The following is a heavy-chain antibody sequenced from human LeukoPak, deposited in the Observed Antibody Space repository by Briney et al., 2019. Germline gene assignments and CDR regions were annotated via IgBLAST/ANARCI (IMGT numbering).Heavy chain of an antibody. CDR2: INHSGST. J-gene: IGHJ4*02. D-gene: IGHD3-22*01. Sequence: SETLSLTCAVYGGSFSGYYWSWIRQPPGKGLEWIGEINHSGSTNYNPSLKSRVTISVDTSKNQFSLKLSSVTAADTAVYYCARYAYDSSGYYSFDYWGQGTLVTVSS. CDR3: ARYAYDSSGYYSFDY. CDR1: GGSFSGYY. V-gene: IGHV4-34*01.